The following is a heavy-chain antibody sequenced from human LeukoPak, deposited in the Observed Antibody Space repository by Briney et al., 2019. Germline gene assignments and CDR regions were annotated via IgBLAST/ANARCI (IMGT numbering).Heavy chain of an antibody. CDR1: GFTFSSYS. V-gene: IGHV3-21*01. J-gene: IGHJ4*02. CDR3: AKGLL. Sequence: PGGSLRLSCAASGFTFSSYSMNWVREAPGKGLEWVSSISSSSSYIYYAVSVKGRFTISRDNAKNSLYLQMNSMRAEDTAVYYCAKGLLGGQGTLVTVSS. CDR2: ISSSSSYI.